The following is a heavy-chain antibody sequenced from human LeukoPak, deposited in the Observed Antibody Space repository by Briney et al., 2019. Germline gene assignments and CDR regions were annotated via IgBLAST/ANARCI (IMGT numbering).Heavy chain of an antibody. CDR3: WRDHSNWIYAPDF. CDR2: ISASNANT. CDR1: GYTFTRNG. J-gene: IGHJ4*02. D-gene: IGHD2-2*03. Sequence: ASVKVSCNASGYTFTRNGNRWVRQPPGQGLQLLGWISASNANTNYAQKFRDRLTMSTDTSTNTHYFDVRSLVSAETAAFYSWRDHSNWIYAPDFWGQGAMVIVSS. V-gene: IGHV1-18*01.